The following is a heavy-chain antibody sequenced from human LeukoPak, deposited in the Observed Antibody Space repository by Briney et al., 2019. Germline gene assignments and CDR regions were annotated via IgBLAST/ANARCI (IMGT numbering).Heavy chain of an antibody. D-gene: IGHD6-19*01. CDR1: GFTFDDYA. CDR2: ISWNSSNI. Sequence: GGSLRLSCAASGFTFDDYAMHWVRQAPGKGLEWVAVISWNSSNIYYADSVKGRFTISRDNAKNSLYLQMNSLRAEDTALYYCAKDGAGGSGWSGCFGFVYWGRGTLVTVPS. CDR3: AKDGAGGSGWSGCFGFVY. J-gene: IGHJ4*02. V-gene: IGHV3-9*01.